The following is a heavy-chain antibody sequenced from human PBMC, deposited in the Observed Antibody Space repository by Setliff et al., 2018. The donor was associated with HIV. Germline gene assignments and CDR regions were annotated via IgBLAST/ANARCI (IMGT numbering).Heavy chain of an antibody. CDR3: ANPGAYGDYGVGRGFDY. CDR1: GFTFSSYG. V-gene: IGHV3-30*02. CDR2: IRYDGSNK. J-gene: IGHJ4*02. D-gene: IGHD4-17*01. Sequence: AGGSLRLSCAASGFTFSSYGMHWVRQAPGKGLEWVAFIRYDGSNKYYADSVKGRFTISRDNSKNTLYLQMNSLRAEDTAVYYCANPGAYGDYGVGRGFDYWGQGTLVTVSS.